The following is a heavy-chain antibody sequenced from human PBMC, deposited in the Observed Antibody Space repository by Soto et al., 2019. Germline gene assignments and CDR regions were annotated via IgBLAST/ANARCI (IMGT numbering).Heavy chain of an antibody. Sequence: SLRLSCSASGFTFSSYAMHWVRQAPGKGLEYVSAISSNGGSTYYADSVKGRFTISRDNSKNTLYLQMSSLRAEDTAVYNCVKDLYRQQWLTTNWFDPWGQGTLVTVSS. V-gene: IGHV3-64D*06. CDR1: GFTFSSYA. J-gene: IGHJ5*02. D-gene: IGHD6-19*01. CDR2: ISSNGGST. CDR3: VKDLYRQQWLTTNWFDP.